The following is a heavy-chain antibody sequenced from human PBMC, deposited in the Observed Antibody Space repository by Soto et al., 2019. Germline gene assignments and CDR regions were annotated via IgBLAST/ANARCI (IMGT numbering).Heavy chain of an antibody. D-gene: IGHD3-3*01. J-gene: IGHJ5*02. CDR3: ARAGDFWSGYINWFDP. Sequence: SETLSLTCTVSGGSISSSDYYWGWIRQPPGKGLEWIGYIYHSGTTYYNPSLNSRLTISVDTSKNQFSLKLSSVTAAATAVYYCARAGDFWSGYINWFDPWGQGTLVTVSS. CDR1: GGSISSSDYY. V-gene: IGHV4-39*01. CDR2: IYHSGTT.